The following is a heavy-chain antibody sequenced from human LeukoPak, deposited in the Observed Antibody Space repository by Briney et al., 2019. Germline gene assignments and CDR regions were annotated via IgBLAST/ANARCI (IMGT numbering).Heavy chain of an antibody. CDR2: ISSSSSYI. Sequence: GGSLRLSCAASGFTFSNYNMNWVRQAPGKGLEWVSSISSSSSYIYYADSVKGRFTISRDNAKNSLYLQMNSLRAEDTAAYYCARREDIVVVVAATLFDYWGQGTLVTVSS. D-gene: IGHD2-15*01. V-gene: IGHV3-21*01. J-gene: IGHJ4*02. CDR1: GFTFSNYN. CDR3: ARREDIVVVVAATLFDY.